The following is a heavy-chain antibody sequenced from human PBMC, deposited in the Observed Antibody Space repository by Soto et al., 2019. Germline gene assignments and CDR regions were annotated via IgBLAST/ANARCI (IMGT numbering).Heavy chain of an antibody. V-gene: IGHV4-34*01. CDR2: INHNGTT. Sequence: PSETLSLTCAVSGGSISSGGYCWSWIRQPPGKGLEWIGEINHNGTTNYNPSLKSRATISVDTSKKQFSLKLSSMTAADTAVYYCARGSPFHSSSGSYSKRFDPWGQGAPVTVSS. CDR3: ARGSPFHSSSGSYSKRFDP. J-gene: IGHJ5*02. CDR1: GGSISSGGYC. D-gene: IGHD3-10*01.